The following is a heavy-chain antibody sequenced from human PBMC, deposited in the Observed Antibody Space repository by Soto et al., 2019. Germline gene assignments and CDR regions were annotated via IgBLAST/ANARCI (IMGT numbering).Heavy chain of an antibody. V-gene: IGHV4-39*01. D-gene: IGHD3-9*01. CDR3: ARLRYYDKTSGGSY. J-gene: IGHJ4*02. Sequence: QLQLQESGPGLVKPSATLSLTCTVAGGSISSSSYYWGWIRQPPGKGLEWIGSIYYSGSTYYNPSLKSRVTISVDTSKNQFSLKLSSVTAADTAVYYGARLRYYDKTSGGSYWGQGTLVTVSS. CDR1: GGSISSSSYY. CDR2: IYYSGST.